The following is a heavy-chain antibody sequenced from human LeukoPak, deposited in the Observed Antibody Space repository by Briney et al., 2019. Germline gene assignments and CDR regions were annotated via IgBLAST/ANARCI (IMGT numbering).Heavy chain of an antibody. CDR1: GFTFSSYS. CDR3: VRDNPRQQGFAY. V-gene: IGHV3-21*04. D-gene: IGHD6-13*01. J-gene: IGHJ4*01. CDR2: ISSTNTYI. Sequence: GGSLRLSCAASGFTFSSYSMNWVRQAPGKGLEWVSSISSTNTYIYYADSVKGRFTISRDNAKNSLYLQMNSLRAEDTAVYYCVRDNPRQQGFAYWGQGTLVTVSS.